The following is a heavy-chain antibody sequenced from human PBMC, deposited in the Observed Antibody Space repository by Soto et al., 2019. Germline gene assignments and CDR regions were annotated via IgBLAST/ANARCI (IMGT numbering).Heavy chain of an antibody. CDR1: GYTFTGYY. Sequence: ASVKVSCKASGYTFTGYYMYWVRQAPGQGLEWMGWINPNSGGTNYAQKFQGRVTMTRDTSISTAYMELSRLRYDDTAVYYCASAPPPSSSCFFPPFDYWGQGTLVTVSS. V-gene: IGHV1-2*02. CDR3: ASAPPPSSSCFFPPFDY. J-gene: IGHJ4*02. CDR2: INPNSGGT. D-gene: IGHD6-13*01.